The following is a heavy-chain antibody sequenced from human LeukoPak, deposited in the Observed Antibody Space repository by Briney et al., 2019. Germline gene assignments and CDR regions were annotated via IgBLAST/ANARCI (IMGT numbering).Heavy chain of an antibody. D-gene: IGHD6-19*01. Sequence: PSETLSLTCTVSGGSISSYYLSWVRQAPGKGLEWIWCIYYSGSTNYNPSHKSRVTISVDTSKNQFSLKLSSVTAADTAVYYCAKGIAVPIDYWGQGTLVTVSS. CDR3: AKGIAVPIDY. CDR2: IYYSGST. V-gene: IGHV4-59*01. CDR1: GGSISSYY. J-gene: IGHJ4*02.